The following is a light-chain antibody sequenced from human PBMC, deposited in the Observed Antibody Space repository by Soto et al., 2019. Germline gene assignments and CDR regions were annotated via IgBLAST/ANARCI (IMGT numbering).Light chain of an antibody. CDR3: QQYGSSPIT. V-gene: IGKV3-20*01. CDR2: GAS. CDR1: QSVSSSY. Sequence: EIVLTQSPGTLSLSPGQRATLSCRASQSVSSSYLAWYQHKPGQAPRLLIYGASSRATGIPDRFSGSGSGPDFTLTISRLEPEDFAVYSCQQYGSSPITFGQGTRLEIK. J-gene: IGKJ5*01.